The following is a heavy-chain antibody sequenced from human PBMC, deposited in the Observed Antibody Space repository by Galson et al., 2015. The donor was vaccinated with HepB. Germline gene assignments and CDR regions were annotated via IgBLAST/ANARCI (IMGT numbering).Heavy chain of an antibody. D-gene: IGHD6-19*01. CDR2: ISYDGSNK. J-gene: IGHJ6*02. V-gene: IGHV3-30-3*01. Sequence: SLRLSCAASGFTFSSYAMHWVRQAPGKGLEWVAVISYDGSNKYYADSVKGRFTISRDNSKNTLYLQMNSLRAEDTAVYYCARTYSSGWHNSFYYYGMDVWGQGTTVTVSS. CDR3: ARTYSSGWHNSFYYYGMDV. CDR1: GFTFSSYA.